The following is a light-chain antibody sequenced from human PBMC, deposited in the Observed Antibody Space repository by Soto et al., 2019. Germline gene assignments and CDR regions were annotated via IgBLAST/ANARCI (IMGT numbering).Light chain of an antibody. CDR2: GNN. Sequence: QSVLTQPPSASGTPGQRVTISCSGSSSNIASNNVNWYQQLPGAAPKLLIYGNNQWPSGVPDRFSGSKSGTSASLAISGFQSEDEADYYCAAWDDSLNGVVFGGGTKLTVL. CDR1: SSNIASNN. J-gene: IGLJ2*01. CDR3: AAWDDSLNGVV. V-gene: IGLV1-44*01.